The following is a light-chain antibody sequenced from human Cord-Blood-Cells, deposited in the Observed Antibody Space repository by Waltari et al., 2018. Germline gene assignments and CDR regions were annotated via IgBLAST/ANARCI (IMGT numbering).Light chain of an antibody. J-gene: IGKJ3*01. CDR3: HQYNNWPFT. CDR2: GAS. Sequence: EIVMTQSPATLSVYPGARATLPCRASQSVSSNLSWYQQKPGQDPRLLIYGASTKAAGIPARLCSSGSGTEFTPTISSLQSEDFAVYYCHQYNNWPFTFGPGTKVDIK. V-gene: IGKV3-15*01. CDR1: QSVSSN.